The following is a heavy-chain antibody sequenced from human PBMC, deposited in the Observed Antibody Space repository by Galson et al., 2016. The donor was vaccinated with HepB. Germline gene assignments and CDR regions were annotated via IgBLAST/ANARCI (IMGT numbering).Heavy chain of an antibody. V-gene: IGHV3-23*01. CDR2: SGSGGPT. CDR1: GFTFSSYA. Sequence: YLRLSCAASGFTFSSYAMSWVRQAPGKGLEWVSSSGSGGPTYYADSVKGRFTISRDNSKNKLFLQMHSLRADDTAVYYCAKSVLEYDILTGYYRRGADYWGQGTLVTVSS. D-gene: IGHD3-9*01. J-gene: IGHJ4*02. CDR3: AKSVLEYDILTGYYRRGADY.